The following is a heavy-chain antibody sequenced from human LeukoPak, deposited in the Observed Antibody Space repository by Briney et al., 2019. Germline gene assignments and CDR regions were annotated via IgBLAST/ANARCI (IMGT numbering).Heavy chain of an antibody. J-gene: IGHJ5*02. V-gene: IGHV3-7*01. CDR2: IKQDGSEK. Sequence: GGSLRLSCATSGFIFSNYWMNWVRQAPGKGLEWVANIKQDGSEKYYVESVKGRFTVSRDNAKNSVDLQMNSLRAEDTAVYYCAIFGACCSSSPWGQGTLVTVSS. CDR1: GFIFSNYW. D-gene: IGHD2-15*01. CDR3: AIFGACCSSSP.